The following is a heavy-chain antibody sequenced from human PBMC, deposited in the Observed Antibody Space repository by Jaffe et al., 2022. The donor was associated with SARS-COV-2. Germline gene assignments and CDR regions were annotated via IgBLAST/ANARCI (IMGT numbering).Heavy chain of an antibody. D-gene: IGHD6-13*01. V-gene: IGHV3-30*18. Sequence: QVQLVESGGGVVQPGRSLRLSCAASGFTFSSYGMHWVRQAPGKGLEWVAVISYDGSNKYYADSVKGRFTISRDNSKNTLYLQMNSLRAEDTAVYYCAKEGSSSWYRYYGMDVWGQGTTVTVSS. J-gene: IGHJ6*02. CDR1: GFTFSSYG. CDR3: AKEGSSSWYRYYGMDV. CDR2: ISYDGSNK.